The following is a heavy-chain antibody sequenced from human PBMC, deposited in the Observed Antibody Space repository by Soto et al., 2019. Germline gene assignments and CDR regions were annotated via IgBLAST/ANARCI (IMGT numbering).Heavy chain of an antibody. CDR3: ARGGVSGLGYCSGGSCYRGAFDI. V-gene: IGHV1-69*02. CDR1: GGTFSSYT. Sequence: SVKVSCKASGGTFSSYTISWVRQAPGQGLEWMGRIIPILGIANYAQKFQGRVTITADKSTSTAYMELSSLRSEDTAVYYCARGGVSGLGYCSGGSCYRGAFDIWGQGTMVTVSS. CDR2: IIPILGIA. J-gene: IGHJ3*02. D-gene: IGHD2-15*01.